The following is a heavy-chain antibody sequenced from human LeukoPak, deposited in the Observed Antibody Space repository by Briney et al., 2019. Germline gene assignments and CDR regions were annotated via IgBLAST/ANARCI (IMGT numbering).Heavy chain of an antibody. Sequence: SVKVSCKASGGTFSSYAISWVRQAPGQGLEWMGGIIPIFGTANYAQKFQGRVTITTDESTSTAYMELSSLRSEDTAVYYCAGPLAAAEAGYYYMDVWGKGPRSPSP. CDR1: GGTFSSYA. V-gene: IGHV1-69*05. CDR2: IIPIFGTA. D-gene: IGHD6-13*01. J-gene: IGHJ6*03. CDR3: AGPLAAAEAGYYYMDV.